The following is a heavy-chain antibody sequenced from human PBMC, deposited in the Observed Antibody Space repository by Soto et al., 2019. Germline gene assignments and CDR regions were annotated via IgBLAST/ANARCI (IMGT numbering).Heavy chain of an antibody. J-gene: IGHJ6*02. CDR3: ASDYYYYYGMDV. CDR2: IIPIFGTA. CDR1: VGTFSSYA. Sequence: QVQLVQSGAEVKKPGSSVKVSCKASVGTFSSYAISWVRQAPGQGLEWMGGIIPIFGTANYAQKFQGRVTITADEYTSTAYMELSSLRSEDTGVYYCASDYYYYYGMDVWGQGTTVTVSS. V-gene: IGHV1-69*12.